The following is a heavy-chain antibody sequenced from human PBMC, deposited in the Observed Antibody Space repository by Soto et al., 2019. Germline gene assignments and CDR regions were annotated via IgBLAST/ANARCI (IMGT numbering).Heavy chain of an antibody. J-gene: IGHJ4*02. V-gene: IGHV3-30*18. D-gene: IGHD6-19*01. CDR2: ISYDGSNK. CDR1: GFTFSSYG. Sequence: QVQLVESGGGVVQPGRSLRLSCAASGFTFSSYGMHWVRQAPGKGLEWVAVISYDGSNKYYADSVKGRFTISRDKSKNTLYLQMNSLRAEDTAVYYWAKGPGGAVAGSPFDYWGQGTLVTVSS. CDR3: AKGPGGAVAGSPFDY.